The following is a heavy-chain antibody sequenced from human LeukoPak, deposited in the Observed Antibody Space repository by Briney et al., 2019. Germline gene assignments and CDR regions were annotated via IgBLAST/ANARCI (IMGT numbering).Heavy chain of an antibody. D-gene: IGHD5-18*01. V-gene: IGHV4-59*12. Sequence: SETLSLTCTVSGGSISSYYWSWIRQPPGKGLEWIGYIYYSGSTNYNPSLKSRVTISVDTSKNQFSLKLSFVTAADTAVYYCARVSGRMVTSTFDYWGQGTLVTVSS. CDR1: GGSISSYY. CDR3: ARVSGRMVTSTFDY. CDR2: IYYSGST. J-gene: IGHJ4*02.